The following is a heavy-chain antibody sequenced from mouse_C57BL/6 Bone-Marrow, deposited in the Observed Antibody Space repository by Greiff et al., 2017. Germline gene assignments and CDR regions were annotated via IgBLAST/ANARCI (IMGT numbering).Heavy chain of an antibody. CDR2: ISNLAYSI. V-gene: IGHV5-15*01. CDR3: ARQDYGSTWYFDV. D-gene: IGHD1-1*01. Sequence: EVNLVESGGGLVQPGGSLKLSCAASGFTFSDYGMAWVRQAPRKGPEWVAFISNLAYSIYYADTVTGRFTISRENAKNTLYLEMSSLRSEDTAMYYCARQDYGSTWYFDVWGTGTTVTVSS. CDR1: GFTFSDYG. J-gene: IGHJ1*03.